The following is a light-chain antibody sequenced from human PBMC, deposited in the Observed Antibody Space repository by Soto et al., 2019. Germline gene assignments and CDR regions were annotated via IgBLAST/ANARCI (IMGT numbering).Light chain of an antibody. Sequence: EIVVSQSPSTLSVSTGERATLSCRASQSVSSNLAWYQQKPGQAPRLLIYGASTRATGIPARFSGSGSGTEFTLTISSLQSEDFAIYYCQQYNKWPRTFGQGTKVAIK. CDR2: GAS. J-gene: IGKJ1*01. CDR3: QQYNKWPRT. V-gene: IGKV3-15*01. CDR1: QSVSSN.